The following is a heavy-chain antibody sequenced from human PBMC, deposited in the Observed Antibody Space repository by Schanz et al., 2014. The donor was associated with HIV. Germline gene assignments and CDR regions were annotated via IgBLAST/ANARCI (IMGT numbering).Heavy chain of an antibody. CDR1: GFTFSSHG. V-gene: IGHV3-30*18. CDR2: ISNDGSNE. D-gene: IGHD3-22*01. CDR3: AKDPNDREKAFDY. J-gene: IGHJ4*02. Sequence: QVQLVESGGGVVQPGRSLRLSCAASGFTFSSHGIHWVRQAPGKGLEWVAVISNDGSNEYYADSVKGRFTISRDNSKNTLYLQMNSLRAEDTAVYYCAKDPNDREKAFDYWGQGTLVTVSS.